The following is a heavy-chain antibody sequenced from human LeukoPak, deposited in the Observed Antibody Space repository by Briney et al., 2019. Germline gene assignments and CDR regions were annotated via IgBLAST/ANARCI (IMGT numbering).Heavy chain of an antibody. CDR2: ISASGGST. V-gene: IGHV3-23*01. J-gene: IGHJ4*02. CDR1: GLTFTNCA. D-gene: IGHD7-27*01. Sequence: GGSLRLSCAASGLTFTNCAMSWVRQAPGKGLEWVSAISASGGSTYYADSVKGRFSISRDNAKNTLYLQMNTLRAEDTAVYHCARGANWAFDHWGQGTLVTVSS. CDR3: ARGANWAFDH.